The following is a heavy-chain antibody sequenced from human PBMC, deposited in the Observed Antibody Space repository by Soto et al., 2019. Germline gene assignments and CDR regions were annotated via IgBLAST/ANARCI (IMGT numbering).Heavy chain of an antibody. CDR1: GGTFSSYA. Sequence: SVKVSCKASGGTFSSYAISWVRQAPGQGLEWMGGIIPIFGTANYAQKFQGRVTITADKSTSTAYMELSSLRSEDTAVYYCASGVRYCGGDCYSGWFDPWGQGTLVTVSS. D-gene: IGHD2-21*02. J-gene: IGHJ5*02. CDR3: ASGVRYCGGDCYSGWFDP. CDR2: IIPIFGTA. V-gene: IGHV1-69*06.